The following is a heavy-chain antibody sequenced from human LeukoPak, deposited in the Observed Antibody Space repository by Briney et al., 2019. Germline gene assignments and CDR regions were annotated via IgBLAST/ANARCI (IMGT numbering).Heavy chain of an antibody. CDR3: AKALIPKQAAGLFDY. V-gene: IGHV3-53*01. CDR2: IYTTGNT. D-gene: IGHD6-13*01. J-gene: IGHJ4*02. Sequence: GGSLRLSCTVSGFTFSSNSMSWVRQAPGKGLEGVSFIYTTGNTHNSDSVKGRFTISRDSSKNTLYLQMNSLRAEDTAVYYCAKALIPKQAAGLFDYWGQGTLVTVSS. CDR1: GFTFSSNS.